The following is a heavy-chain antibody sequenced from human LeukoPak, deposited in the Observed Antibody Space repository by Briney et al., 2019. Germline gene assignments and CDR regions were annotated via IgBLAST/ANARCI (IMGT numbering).Heavy chain of an antibody. V-gene: IGHV3-7*01. CDR2: IKQDGSEK. D-gene: IGHD3-22*01. CDR1: GFTFSSYW. Sequence: SGGSLRLSCAASGFTFSSYWMSWVHQAPGKGLEWVANIKQDGSEKYYVDSVKGRFTISRDNAKNSLYLQMNSLRAEDTAVYYCARDDYDSSGYYFYFDYWGQGTLVTVSS. J-gene: IGHJ4*02. CDR3: ARDDYDSSGYYFYFDY.